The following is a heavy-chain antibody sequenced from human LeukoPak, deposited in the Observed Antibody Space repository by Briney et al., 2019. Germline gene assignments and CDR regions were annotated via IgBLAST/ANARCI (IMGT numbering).Heavy chain of an antibody. V-gene: IGHV3-9*01. CDR1: GFTFDDYA. CDR2: ISWNSGSI. Sequence: GGSLRLSCAASGFTFDDYAMHWVRQAPGKGLEWVSGISWNSGSIGYADSVKGRFTISRDNAKNSLYLQMNSLRAEDTALYYCAKGGGSGSYYNPPDYWGQGTLVTVSS. D-gene: IGHD3-10*01. CDR3: AKGGGSGSYYNPPDY. J-gene: IGHJ4*02.